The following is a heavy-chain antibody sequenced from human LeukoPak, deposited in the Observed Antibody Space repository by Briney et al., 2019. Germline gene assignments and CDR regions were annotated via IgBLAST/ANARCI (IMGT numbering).Heavy chain of an antibody. CDR1: GGTFSSYA. J-gene: IGHJ6*03. CDR3: ARGASSSPGDYYYYYYMDX. CDR2: IIPIFGTA. Sequence: SVKVSCKTSGGTFSSYAISWVRQAPGQGLEWMGGIIPIFGTANYAQKFKGRVTITADESTSTAYMELSSLRSEDTAVYYCARGASSSPGDYYYYYYMDXXXXGTTVTVSS. V-gene: IGHV1-69*13. D-gene: IGHD6-6*01.